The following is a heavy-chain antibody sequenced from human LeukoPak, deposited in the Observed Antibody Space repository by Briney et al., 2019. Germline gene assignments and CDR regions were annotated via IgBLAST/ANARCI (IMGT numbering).Heavy chain of an antibody. CDR2: ISTSGRNI. V-gene: IGHV3-48*03. Sequence: GGSLRLSCAASGFPFSTYEMNWVRQAPGKGLEWVSYISTSGRNIYYADSVKGRFTISRDNAKNSLYLQMNSLRVEDTAVYYCARAVSGFTQGAFDVWGQGTMATVSS. J-gene: IGHJ3*01. D-gene: IGHD1-26*01. CDR3: ARAVSGFTQGAFDV. CDR1: GFPFSTYE.